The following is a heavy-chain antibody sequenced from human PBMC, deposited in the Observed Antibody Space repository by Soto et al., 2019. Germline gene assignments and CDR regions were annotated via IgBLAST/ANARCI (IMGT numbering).Heavy chain of an antibody. CDR1: GYSFTNSW. J-gene: IGHJ3*02. V-gene: IGHV5-51*01. Sequence: PGESLKISCKGSGYSFTNSWIGWVRQMPGKGLEHMGIIYPVDSDTRYSPSFQGQVTISAEKSISTAYLQWSSLKASDTAMYFCARLAADTWLAFDIWGQGTMVTVSS. CDR3: ARLAADTWLAFDI. D-gene: IGHD5-12*01. CDR2: IYPVDSDT.